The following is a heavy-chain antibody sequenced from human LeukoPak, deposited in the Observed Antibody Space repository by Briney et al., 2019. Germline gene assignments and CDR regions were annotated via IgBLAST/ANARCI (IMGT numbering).Heavy chain of an antibody. V-gene: IGHV3-23*01. D-gene: IGHD3-10*01. CDR1: GFTFSSYA. CDR3: AKVVASYYYGSGSYYHPPNYFDY. J-gene: IGHJ4*02. CDR2: ISGTDGSA. Sequence: HAGGSLRLSCAASGFTFSSYAMSGVRQAPGKGLEWVSVISGTDGSAYYADSVKGRFTISRDNSKNTLYLQMNSLRAEDTAVYYCAKVVASYYYGSGSYYHPPNYFDYWGQGTLVTVSS.